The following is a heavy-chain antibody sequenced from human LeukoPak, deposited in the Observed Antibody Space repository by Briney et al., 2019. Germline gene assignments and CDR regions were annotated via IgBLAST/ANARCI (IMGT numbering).Heavy chain of an antibody. CDR2: ILHGGSNK. D-gene: IGHD3-16*02. J-gene: IGHJ6*04. Sequence: PGGSLRLSCAVSGLSFTTYDVHWVRQAPGRGLEWVAVILHGGSNKFYATSVEGRFTISRDDSKNTLYLQMNSLRVEDTAVYYCARGRRTLNNSGGYRGLDVWGKGTTVTVSS. CDR1: GLSFTTYD. CDR3: ARGRRTLNNSGGYRGLDV. V-gene: IGHV3-30*04.